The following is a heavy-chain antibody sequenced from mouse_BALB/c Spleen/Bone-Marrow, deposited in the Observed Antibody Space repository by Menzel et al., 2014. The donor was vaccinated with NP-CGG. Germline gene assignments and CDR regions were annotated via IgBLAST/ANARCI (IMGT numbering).Heavy chain of an antibody. CDR2: IYPSDNYT. Sequence: VQLQQSGAELVRPGASVKLSCKTSGYTFTSYWINWVKQRPGQGLEWIGNIYPSDNYTHYNQKFKDKATLTVDISSTTAYMQLSSPTSEDSAVYYCTRTYEYFDYWGQGTTLTVSS. CDR1: GYTFTSYW. CDR3: TRTYEYFDY. J-gene: IGHJ2*01. V-gene: IGHV1-69*02. D-gene: IGHD2-3*01.